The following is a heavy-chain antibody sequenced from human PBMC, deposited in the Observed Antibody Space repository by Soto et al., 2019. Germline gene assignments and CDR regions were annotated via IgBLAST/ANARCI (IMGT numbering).Heavy chain of an antibody. D-gene: IGHD3-3*01. V-gene: IGHV3-23*01. J-gene: IGHJ5*02. CDR1: GYTLSRYA. CDR2: ISGSGGST. CDR3: AKGGLGWLVSNWFDP. Sequence: PGGSLTLSCAACGYTLSRYALNWFRQAPGKGLEWVSAISGSGGSTYYADSVMARFTISRENSKHTAYLQMNSLRADDTDVYYWAKGGLGWLVSNWFDPWGQGTVVTVSS.